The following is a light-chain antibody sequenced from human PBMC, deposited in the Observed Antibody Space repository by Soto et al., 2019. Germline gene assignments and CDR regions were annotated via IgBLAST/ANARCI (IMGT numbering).Light chain of an antibody. CDR2: DVN. V-gene: IGLV2-14*03. Sequence: QSALTQPASVSGSPGQSITISCTGTSSDIGAYNFVSWYQQHPGKAPKLMLYDVNIRPSGVSNRFSGSESGNTASLSISGLRAEGEAEYCCTSWTASTAMIFGAGTKLTVL. CDR3: TSWTASTAMI. J-gene: IGLJ2*01. CDR1: SSDIGAYNF.